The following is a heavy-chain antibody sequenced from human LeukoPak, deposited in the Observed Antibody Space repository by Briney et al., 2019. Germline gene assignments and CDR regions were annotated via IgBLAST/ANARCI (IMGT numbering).Heavy chain of an antibody. CDR1: GYTFTGYS. CDR3: ASIPTFDI. V-gene: IGHV1-2*02. J-gene: IGHJ3*02. Sequence: GESLKISCKASGYTFTGYSMHWVRQAPGQGLEWMGWINPNSGGTNYAQKFQGRVTMTRDTSISTAYMELSRLRSDDTAVYYCASIPTFDIWGQGTMVTVSS. CDR2: INPNSGGT.